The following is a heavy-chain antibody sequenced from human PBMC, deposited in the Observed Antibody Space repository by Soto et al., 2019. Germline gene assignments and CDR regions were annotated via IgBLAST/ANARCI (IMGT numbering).Heavy chain of an antibody. CDR1: GFSFSSYS. V-gene: IGHV3-21*01. D-gene: IGHD2-15*01. CDR2: ISSSASHI. Sequence: EVQLAESGGGLVKPGGSLRLSCAASGFSFSSYSMNWVRQAPGKGLEWVSSISSSASHINYADSVKGRFTISRDNAKKSLYLQMNSLRAEDTAVYYCARGYTGYCSGGTCYWFDPWGQGTLVTVSS. J-gene: IGHJ5*02. CDR3: ARGYTGYCSGGTCYWFDP.